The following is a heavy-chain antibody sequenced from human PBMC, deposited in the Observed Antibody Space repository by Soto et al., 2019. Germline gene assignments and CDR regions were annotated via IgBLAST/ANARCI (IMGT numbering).Heavy chain of an antibody. CDR3: ARGLVDM. CDR2: INHDGSEM. Sequence: EVQVVESGGGSVQPGGSLRLSCTVSGFPFIGYLMDWVRQAPGKGLEWVANINHDGSEMYYGDSVKGRFTISRDNAKNSLYLQMNSLRVEDTAVYYCARGLVDMWGQGTMVTVSS. CDR1: GFPFIGYL. V-gene: IGHV3-7*05. D-gene: IGHD3-10*01. J-gene: IGHJ3*02.